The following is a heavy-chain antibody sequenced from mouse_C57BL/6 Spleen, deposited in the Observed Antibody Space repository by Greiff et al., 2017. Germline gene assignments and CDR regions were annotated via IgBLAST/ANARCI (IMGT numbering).Heavy chain of an antibody. CDR3: ARVDYDGFRLYAMDY. Sequence: VQLQQPGAELVRPGSSVKLSCKASGYTFTSYWMHWVKQRPIQGLEWIGNIDPSDSETHYNQKFKDKATLTVDKSSSTAYLQLSSLTSEDSAVYYCARVDYDGFRLYAMDYWGQGTSVTVSS. J-gene: IGHJ4*01. D-gene: IGHD2-3*01. CDR1: GYTFTSYW. V-gene: IGHV1-52*01. CDR2: IDPSDSET.